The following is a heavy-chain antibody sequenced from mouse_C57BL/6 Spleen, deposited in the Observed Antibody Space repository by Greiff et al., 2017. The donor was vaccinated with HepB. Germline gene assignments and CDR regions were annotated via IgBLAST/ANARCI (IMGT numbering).Heavy chain of an antibody. Sequence: LQQSGAELARPGASVKMSFKASRYTFTSYTMHWVKQRPGQGLEWNGYINPSSGYTKYKQKIKDKATLTADKSPSTANMQLRSQTSEDSSVYYCERNGYDPAWFAYWGQGTLVTVSA. D-gene: IGHD1-2*01. V-gene: IGHV1-4*01. J-gene: IGHJ3*01. CDR3: ERNGYDPAWFAY. CDR1: RYTFTSYT. CDR2: INPSSGYT.